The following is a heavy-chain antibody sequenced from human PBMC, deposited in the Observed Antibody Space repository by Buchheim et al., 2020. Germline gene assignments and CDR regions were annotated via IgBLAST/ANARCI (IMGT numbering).Heavy chain of an antibody. CDR2: INHSGST. J-gene: IGHJ5*02. CDR1: GGSFSGYY. CDR3: ARAAPSSWYSGWFDP. V-gene: IGHV4-34*01. Sequence: QVQLQQWGAGLLKPSKTLSLTCAVYGGSFSGYYWSWIRQPPGKGLEWIGEINHSGSTNYNPSLKSRVTISVDTSKNQFSLKLSSVTAADTAVYYCARAAPSSWYSGWFDPWGQGTL. D-gene: IGHD6-13*01.